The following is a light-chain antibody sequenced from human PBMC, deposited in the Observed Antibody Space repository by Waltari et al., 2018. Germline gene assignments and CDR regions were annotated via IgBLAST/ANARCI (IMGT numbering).Light chain of an antibody. Sequence: EIVLTQSPATLSLSPGERATLSCTASQSINNYLAWYQPKPGQAPRLLIYDASNRATGIPGRFSGSGSGADFTLTIDSLEPEDFAVYYCQQRRNWPRTFGQGTKLEIK. V-gene: IGKV3-11*01. CDR3: QQRRNWPRT. CDR2: DAS. J-gene: IGKJ2*01. CDR1: QSINNY.